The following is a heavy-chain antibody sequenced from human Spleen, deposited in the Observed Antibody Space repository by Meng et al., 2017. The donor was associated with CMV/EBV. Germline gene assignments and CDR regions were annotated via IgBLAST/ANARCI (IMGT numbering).Heavy chain of an antibody. CDR3: ARATENFVVEPPAILFDY. Sequence: ASVNVSCKASGYTFTAYYMHWVRQAPGQGLEWMGWINPNSGGTNYAQKFQGRVTMTRDTSINTAYMVLSSLRSDDTAVYYCARATENFVVEPPAILFDYWGQGTLVTVPQ. D-gene: IGHD2-2*02. CDR1: GYTFTAYY. V-gene: IGHV1-2*02. J-gene: IGHJ4*02. CDR2: INPNSGGT.